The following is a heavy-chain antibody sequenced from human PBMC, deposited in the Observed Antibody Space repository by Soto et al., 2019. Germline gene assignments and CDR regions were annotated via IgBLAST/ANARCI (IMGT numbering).Heavy chain of an antibody. J-gene: IGHJ5*02. CDR1: GYTFAASY. V-gene: IGHV1-2*02. CDR2: INPNSGDT. Sequence: ASVKVSCKASGYTFAASYMHWVRQAPGQGLEWMGWINPNSGDTSYAQNFQGRVTMTRDTSINTAYMEMIRLTSDDTAVYYCARDRSLGANWFGPWGQGTLVTVSS. D-gene: IGHD2-15*01. CDR3: ARDRSLGANWFGP.